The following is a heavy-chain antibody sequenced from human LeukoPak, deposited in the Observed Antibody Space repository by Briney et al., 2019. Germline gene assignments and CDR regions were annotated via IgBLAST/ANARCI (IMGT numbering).Heavy chain of an antibody. CDR2: INTDGSTT. V-gene: IGHV3-74*01. J-gene: IGHJ4*02. CDR3: ARGALLYYFDY. CDR1: GFTFSSYL. Sequence: GGSLRLSCAASGFTFSSYLMHWVRQAPGKGLVWVSRINTDGSTTNYADSVKGRFTISRDNAKNTLYLQMNSLRAEDTAVYYCARGALLYYFDYWGQGTLVTVSS. D-gene: IGHD2-21*01.